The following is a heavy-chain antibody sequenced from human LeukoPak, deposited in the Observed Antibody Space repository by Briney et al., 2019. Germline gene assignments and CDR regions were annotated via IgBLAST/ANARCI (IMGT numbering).Heavy chain of an antibody. Sequence: EAAVKVSWKACGYTFTSYYMHWVRPAPAQGRAWMGIINPSGCSTSYAQKFQGRVTMTRDTSTSTVYMELSSLRSEDTAVYYCARDRGRVTTGFGYWGQGTLVTVSS. CDR2: INPSGCST. D-gene: IGHD4-17*01. V-gene: IGHV1-46*01. J-gene: IGHJ4*02. CDR1: GYTFTSYY. CDR3: ARDRGRVTTGFGY.